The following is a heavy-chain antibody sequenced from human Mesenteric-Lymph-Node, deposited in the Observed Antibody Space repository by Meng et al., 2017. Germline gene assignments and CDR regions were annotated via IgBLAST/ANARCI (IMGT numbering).Heavy chain of an antibody. D-gene: IGHD2-8*02. CDR1: GYTFTSYD. Sequence: ASVKVSCKASGYTFTSYDINWVRQATGQGLEWMGWMNPNSGNTGYAQKFQGRVTITADKSTSTAYMELSSLRSEDTAVYYCAANVVLGGAYYYYGMDVWGQGTTVTVSS. V-gene: IGHV1-8*03. J-gene: IGHJ6*02. CDR2: MNPNSGNT. CDR3: AANVVLGGAYYYYGMDV.